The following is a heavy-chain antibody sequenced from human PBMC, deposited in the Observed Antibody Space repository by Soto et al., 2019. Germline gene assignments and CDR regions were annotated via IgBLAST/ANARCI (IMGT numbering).Heavy chain of an antibody. CDR1: GGSISSGGYS. V-gene: IGHV4-30-2*01. Sequence: PSETLSLTCAVSGGSISSGGYSCNWIRQPPGKGLEWIGYIYHSGSTYYNPSLKSRVTISVDRSKNQFSLKLSSVTAADTAVYYCAREKTETHGYFSKYSDYSYIKDV. CDR2: IYHSGST. D-gene: IGHD2-21*01. CDR3: AREKTETHGYFSKYSDYSYIKDV. J-gene: IGHJ6*03.